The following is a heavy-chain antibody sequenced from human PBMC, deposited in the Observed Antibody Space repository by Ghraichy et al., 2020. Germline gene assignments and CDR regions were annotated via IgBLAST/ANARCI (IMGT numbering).Heavy chain of an antibody. CDR1: GATFSSYA. Sequence: ASVKVSCKASGATFSSYAISWVRQAPGQGLEWMGGIIPIFGRTNYAQKFQGRVTITADESTSTAYMEVSSLRSEDTAVYYCATERGYSYGSLDYWGQGTLVTVSS. CDR3: ATERGYSYGSLDY. J-gene: IGHJ4*02. D-gene: IGHD5-18*01. V-gene: IGHV1-69*13. CDR2: IIPIFGRT.